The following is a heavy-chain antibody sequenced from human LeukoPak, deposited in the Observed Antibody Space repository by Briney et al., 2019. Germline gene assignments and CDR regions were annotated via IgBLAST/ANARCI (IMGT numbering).Heavy chain of an antibody. D-gene: IGHD4-17*01. CDR1: GFSFSSYA. Sequence: GGSLRLSCAASGFSFSSYAIVWVRQAPGKGLEWVSTISGSGTNTFYADSVKGRFTISRDNSKNTLYLQMNSLRAEDTAVYYCAREYGLADYWGQGTLVTVSS. J-gene: IGHJ4*02. CDR2: ISGSGTNT. CDR3: AREYGLADY. V-gene: IGHV3-23*01.